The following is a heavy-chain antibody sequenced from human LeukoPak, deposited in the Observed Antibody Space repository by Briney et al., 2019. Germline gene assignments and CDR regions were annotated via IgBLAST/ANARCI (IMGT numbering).Heavy chain of an antibody. J-gene: IGHJ4*02. CDR1: GFTFNTYA. CDR2: ISGSGSST. CDR3: GKHDSASDY. Sequence: GGSLRLSCVASGFTFNTYAMTWVRQSPGKGLEWVSVISGSGSSTYYADSVKGRFTISRDNSKNTLYLQMNTLRPEDTAVYYCGKHDSASDYWGQGTLVTVS. V-gene: IGHV3-23*01. D-gene: IGHD1-26*01.